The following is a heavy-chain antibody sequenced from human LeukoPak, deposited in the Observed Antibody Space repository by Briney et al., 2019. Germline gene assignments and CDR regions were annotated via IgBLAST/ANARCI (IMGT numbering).Heavy chain of an antibody. V-gene: IGHV3-23*01. Sequence: PGGSLRLSCAASGFIVSNYAMAWVRQTPGKGLEWVSAISGSGLRTNYADSARGRFTISRDNSKNTVDLQVDSLRAEDTAIYYCARGWMVKYYFDYWGQGTLLTVSS. CDR1: GFIVSNYA. CDR3: ARGWMVKYYFDY. D-gene: IGHD6-19*01. J-gene: IGHJ4*02. CDR2: ISGSGLRT.